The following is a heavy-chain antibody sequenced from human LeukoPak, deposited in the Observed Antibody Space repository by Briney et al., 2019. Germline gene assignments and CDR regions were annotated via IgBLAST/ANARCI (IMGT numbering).Heavy chain of an antibody. J-gene: IGHJ4*02. CDR1: GYTFTTYA. CDR2: INAGNGNT. V-gene: IGHV1-3*01. CDR3: ARGRWSATTASYYLDF. D-gene: IGHD2-21*02. Sequence: ASVKVSCKTSGYTFTTYAFHWVRQAPGQRLEWLGRINAGNGNTKYSQNFQGRVTLTRDTSATTASMEMNSLRSEDTALYYCARGRWSATTASYYLDFWGLGTLVTVSS.